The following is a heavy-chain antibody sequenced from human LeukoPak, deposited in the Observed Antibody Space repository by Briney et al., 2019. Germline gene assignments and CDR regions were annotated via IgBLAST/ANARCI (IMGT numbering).Heavy chain of an antibody. J-gene: IGHJ4*02. CDR1: GFTFSSYA. V-gene: IGHV3-23*01. D-gene: IGHD2-15*01. CDR2: ISGSGGST. CDR3: ARDLNGVVAATGAWSPLSLDY. Sequence: QAGGSLRLSCAASGFTFSSYAMSWVRQAPGKGLEWVSAISGSGGSTYYADSVKGRFTISRDNSKNTLYLQMNSLRAEDTAVYYCARDLNGVVAATGAWSPLSLDYWGQGTLVTVSS.